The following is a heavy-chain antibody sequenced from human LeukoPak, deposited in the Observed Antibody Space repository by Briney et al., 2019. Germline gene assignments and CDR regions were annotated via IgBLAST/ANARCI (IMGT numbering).Heavy chain of an antibody. J-gene: IGHJ4*02. V-gene: IGHV1-69*13. Sequence: SVKVSCKASGGTFSSYAISWVRQAPGQGLEWMGGTIPIFGTANYAQKFQGRVTITADESTSTAYMELSRLRSDDTAVYYCARLVRRLQRLNIGRDSDYATGYYLDSWGQGTLVTVSS. CDR1: GGTFSSYA. CDR3: ARLVRRLQRLNIGRDSDYATGYYLDS. D-gene: IGHD5-12*01. CDR2: TIPIFGTA.